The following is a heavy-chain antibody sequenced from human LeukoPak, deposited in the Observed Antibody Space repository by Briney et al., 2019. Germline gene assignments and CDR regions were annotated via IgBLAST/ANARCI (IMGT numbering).Heavy chain of an antibody. CDR1: GFTFSDYA. CDR2: ISHVGGT. D-gene: IGHD3-22*01. J-gene: IGHJ4*02. CDR3: ARGDDSGYYDYFDY. Sequence: GGSLRLSCAASGFTFSDYAMSWVRQAPEKGLEWVSTISHVGGTYYADSVRGRFTISRDDSKNMVYLQMDSLRAEDTAVYYCARGDDSGYYDYFDYWGQGALVTVSS. V-gene: IGHV3-23*01.